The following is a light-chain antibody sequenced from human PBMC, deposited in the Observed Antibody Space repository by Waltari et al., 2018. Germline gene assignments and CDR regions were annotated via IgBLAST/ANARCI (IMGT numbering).Light chain of an antibody. CDR1: QVILGY. CDR3: QQLKSYPIT. J-gene: IGKJ4*01. CDR2: AAS. V-gene: IGKV1-9*01. Sequence: TQLTQSPSSLAASVGDRVTISSRTSQVILGYLAWYQQKPGKAPQLLIYAASTLQSGVPSRFSGSGSGMDFNITISNLQPEDFATYYCQQLKSYPITFGGGTKVEIK.